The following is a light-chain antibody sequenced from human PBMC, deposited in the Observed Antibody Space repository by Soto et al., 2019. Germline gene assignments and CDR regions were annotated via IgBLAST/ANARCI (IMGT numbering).Light chain of an antibody. CDR2: KVS. J-gene: IGKJ1*01. CDR3: RQGTHWPHT. CDR1: QSLLYSDGTTF. V-gene: IGKV2-30*01. Sequence: DVVMTQSPLSLPVTPGQPASISCRSSQSLLYSDGTTFLRWSQQRPGQSPRRLIYKVSNRDSGVPDRFIGSGSGTDFTRKISGVEAEDVGLYYCRQGTHWPHTFGQGTKGESK.